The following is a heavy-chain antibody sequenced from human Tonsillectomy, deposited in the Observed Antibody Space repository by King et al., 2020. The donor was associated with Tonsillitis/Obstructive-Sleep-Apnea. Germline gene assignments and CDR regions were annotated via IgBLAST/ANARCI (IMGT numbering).Heavy chain of an antibody. CDR3: ARRGREVISGYQYYYMGV. J-gene: IGHJ6*03. CDR1: GGSISSYY. D-gene: IGHD2-21*01. Sequence: QLQESGPGLVKPSETLSLTCTVSGGSISSYYWSWIRQPPGKGLEWIGYVYYSGSTNYNPSLKSRVTITVDTSKNQFSLRLRSVTAADTAVYYCARRGREVISGYQYYYMGVWGKGTTVTVSS. CDR2: VYYSGST. V-gene: IGHV4-59*08.